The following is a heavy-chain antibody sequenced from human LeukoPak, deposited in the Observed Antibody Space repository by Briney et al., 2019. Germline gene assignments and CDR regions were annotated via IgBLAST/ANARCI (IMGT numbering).Heavy chain of an antibody. V-gene: IGHV4-59*01. CDR2: IYYSGST. D-gene: IGHD3-22*01. CDR1: GGSISSYY. Sequence: SETLSLTCTVSGGSISSYYWSWIRQPPGKGLEWIGYIYYSGSTNYNPSLKSRVTISVDTSKNQFSLKLSSVTAADTAVYYCASGYYYDSSGYRVDYRGQGTLVTVSS. CDR3: ASGYYYDSSGYRVDY. J-gene: IGHJ4*02.